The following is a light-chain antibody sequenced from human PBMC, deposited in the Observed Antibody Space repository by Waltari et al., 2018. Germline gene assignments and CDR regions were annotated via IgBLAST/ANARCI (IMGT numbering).Light chain of an antibody. CDR3: CSYAGSKTWV. V-gene: IGLV2-23*01. CDR2: EGS. Sequence: QSALTQPASVSGSPGQSITISCTGTSSDAGSYNLVSWYQQHAGKAPKLMISEGSERPSGVSNRCSGSKSGNTASLTISGLQAEDEADYYCCSYAGSKTWVFGGGTKLTVL. CDR1: SSDAGSYNL. J-gene: IGLJ3*02.